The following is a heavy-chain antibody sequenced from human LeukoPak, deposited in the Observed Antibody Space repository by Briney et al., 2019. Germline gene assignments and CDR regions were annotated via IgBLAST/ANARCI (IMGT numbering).Heavy chain of an antibody. D-gene: IGHD3-10*01. CDR1: ASGFTSNG. J-gene: IGHJ6*02. V-gene: IGHV1-8*02. CDR2: TTPNSGNT. CDR3: ARGGLLWFEYGMDV. Sequence: ASVKLCCKSSASGFTSNGNSMDRHATAQGLGRKGWTTPNSGNTGYAQKFQAKGTMTRNTSISTAYMALSSLRSEDTAVYYCARGGLLWFEYGMDVWGQGTTVTVSS.